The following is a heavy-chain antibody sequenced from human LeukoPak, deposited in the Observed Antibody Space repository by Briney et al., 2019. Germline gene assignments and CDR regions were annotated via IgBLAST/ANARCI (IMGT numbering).Heavy chain of an antibody. D-gene: IGHD2-2*01. CDR2: IKQDGSEK. CDR1: GFTLSSYW. CDR3: ARVEVVVVPAAPFDY. Sequence: GGSLRLSCAASGFTLSSYWMSWVRQAPGKGLEWVANIKQDGSEKYYVDSVKGRFTISRDNAKNSLYLQMNSLRAEDTAVYYCARVEVVVVPAAPFDYWGQGTLVTVSS. J-gene: IGHJ4*02. V-gene: IGHV3-7*03.